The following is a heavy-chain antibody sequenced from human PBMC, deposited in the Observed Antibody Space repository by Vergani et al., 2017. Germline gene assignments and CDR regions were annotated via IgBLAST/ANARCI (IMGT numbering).Heavy chain of an antibody. CDR1: GFTFSSYS. V-gene: IGHV3-30*03. D-gene: IGHD3-3*01. CDR2: ISYDGSNK. J-gene: IGHJ6*03. Sequence: VQLVESGGGLVKPGGSLRLSCAASGFTFSSYSMNWVRQAPGKGLEWVAVISYDGSNKYYADSVKGRFTISRDNSKNTLYLQMNSLRAEDTAVYYCARDASSYDFWSGYSYYYYYYMDVWGKGTTVTVSS. CDR3: ARDASSYDFWSGYSYYYYYYMDV.